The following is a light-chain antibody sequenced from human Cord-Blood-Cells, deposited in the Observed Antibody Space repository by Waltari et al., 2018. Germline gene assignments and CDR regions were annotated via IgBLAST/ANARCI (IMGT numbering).Light chain of an antibody. V-gene: IGLV3-1*01. CDR2: KDS. CDR1: KLGDKY. CDR3: QAWDSSTVV. Sequence: SYELTQPPSVSVSPGQTASITCSGDKLGDKYACWYQQKPGQSPVLVIYKDSKRPSGIPGRFPGSNTGNTATLTIGGTQAMDEADYYCQAWDSSTVVFGGGTKLTVL. J-gene: IGLJ2*01.